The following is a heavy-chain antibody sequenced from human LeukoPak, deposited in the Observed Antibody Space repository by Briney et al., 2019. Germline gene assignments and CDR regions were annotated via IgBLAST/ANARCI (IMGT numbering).Heavy chain of an antibody. Sequence: GGSLRLSCAASGFTVSSNYMSWVRQAPGKGLEWVSVVYSGGSTYYADSVKDRFTSSRDNSKNTLYLQMNSLTAEDTAVYYCVRESSGHGCFDHWGQGTLVTVSS. D-gene: IGHD2-8*01. V-gene: IGHV3-66*01. CDR3: VRESSGHGCFDH. CDR1: GFTVSSNY. CDR2: VYSGGST. J-gene: IGHJ4*02.